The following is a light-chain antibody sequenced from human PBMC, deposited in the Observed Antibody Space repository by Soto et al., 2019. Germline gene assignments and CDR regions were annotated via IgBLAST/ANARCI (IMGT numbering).Light chain of an antibody. CDR1: NSDVGSYNY. CDR3: SSYTISRTYV. V-gene: IGLV2-14*03. Sequence: QSALTQPASVSGSPGQSITISCTGTNSDVGSYNYVSWHQQHPGKAPKLMIYNVYDRPSGISNRFSGSKSGNTASLTISGLEGEDEDDYYCSSYTISRTYVFGTGTKLTVL. J-gene: IGLJ1*01. CDR2: NVY.